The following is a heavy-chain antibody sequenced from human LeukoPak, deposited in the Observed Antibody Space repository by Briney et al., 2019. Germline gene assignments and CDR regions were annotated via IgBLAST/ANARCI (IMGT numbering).Heavy chain of an antibody. D-gene: IGHD5-18*01. Sequence: GGSLRLSCAASGFIFSNFEMNWVRQAPGKGLEWVSYISSSGSTIYYADSVKGRFTISRDNAKNSLYLQMNSLRAEDTAVYYCASGYSYGYDYWGQGTLVTVSS. V-gene: IGHV3-48*03. CDR3: ASGYSYGYDY. CDR2: ISSSGSTI. J-gene: IGHJ4*02. CDR1: GFIFSNFE.